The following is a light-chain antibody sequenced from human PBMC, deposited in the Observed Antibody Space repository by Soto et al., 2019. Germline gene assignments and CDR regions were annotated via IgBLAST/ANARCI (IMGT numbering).Light chain of an antibody. CDR1: SSDVGGYNY. CDR3: NSYTSTSTLVV. J-gene: IGLJ2*01. V-gene: IGLV2-14*01. Sequence: QSVLTQPASVSGSPGQSITISCTGSSSDVGGYNYVSWYQQHPGKAPKLMIYDVSNRPSGVSNRFSGSKSGNTASLTISGLQAEDEADYYCNSYTSTSTLVVFGGGTMVTVL. CDR2: DVS.